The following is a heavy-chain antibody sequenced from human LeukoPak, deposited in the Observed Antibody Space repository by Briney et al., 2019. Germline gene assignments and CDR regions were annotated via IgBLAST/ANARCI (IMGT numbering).Heavy chain of an antibody. CDR1: GNTFSGHY. D-gene: IGHD5-18*01. CDR2: LDPNSGGT. CDR3: ARTAGYSYLAF. Sequence: ASVKVSCKASGNTFSGHYMHWVRQAPGQKLGWMGWLDPNSGGTNYAQKFQGRVSMTRDTSISTDYMELSRLRSDDTAVYYCARTAGYSYLAFWGQGTLVTVSS. J-gene: IGHJ4*02. V-gene: IGHV1-2*02.